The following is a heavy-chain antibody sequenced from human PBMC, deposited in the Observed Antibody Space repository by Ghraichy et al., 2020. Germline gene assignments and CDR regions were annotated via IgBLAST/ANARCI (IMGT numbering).Heavy chain of an antibody. J-gene: IGHJ4*02. CDR1: GDSISSYY. Sequence: SETLSLTCTVSGDSISSYYWSWIRQPPGKGLEWIGYIYYSGSTNYNPSLKSRVTISVDTSKNQFSLKLSSVTAADTAVYYCARAHDTMVQGFDYWGQGTLVTVSS. D-gene: IGHD3-10*01. CDR2: IYYSGST. CDR3: ARAHDTMVQGFDY. V-gene: IGHV4-59*01.